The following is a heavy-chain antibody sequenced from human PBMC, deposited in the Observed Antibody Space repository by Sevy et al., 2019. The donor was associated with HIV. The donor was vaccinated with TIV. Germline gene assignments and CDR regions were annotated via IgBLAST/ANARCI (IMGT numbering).Heavy chain of an antibody. V-gene: IGHV3-30-3*01. Sequence: GGSLRLSCAASGFTFSSYAMHWVRQAPGKGLEWVAVISYDGSNKYYADSVKGRFTISRDNSKNTLYLQMNSLRAEDTAVYYCARDMVRGVIRAFDYWGQGTLVTVSS. CDR3: ARDMVRGVIRAFDY. CDR1: GFTFSSYA. J-gene: IGHJ4*02. D-gene: IGHD3-10*01. CDR2: ISYDGSNK.